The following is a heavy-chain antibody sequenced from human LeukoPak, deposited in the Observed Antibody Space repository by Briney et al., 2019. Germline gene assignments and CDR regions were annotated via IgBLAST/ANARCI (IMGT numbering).Heavy chain of an antibody. CDR3: AKDRAKYGLDY. D-gene: IGHD4/OR15-4a*01. CDR2: ISSSGSTI. Sequence: PGGSLRLSCAASGFTFSSYEMNWVRQAPGKGLEWVSYISSSGSTIYYADSVKGRFTISRDNAKNSLYLQMNSLRADDTAVYYCAKDRAKYGLDYWGQGTLVTVSS. J-gene: IGHJ4*02. V-gene: IGHV3-48*03. CDR1: GFTFSSYE.